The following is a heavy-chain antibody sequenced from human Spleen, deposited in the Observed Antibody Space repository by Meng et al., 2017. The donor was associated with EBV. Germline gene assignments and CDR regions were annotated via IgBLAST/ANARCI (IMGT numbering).Heavy chain of an antibody. D-gene: IGHD1-26*01. Sequence: QVEFVRSGAEFARPGASVKVSCEASGYTITDYSMNWVRQAPGKGLEWMGWINTNTGNPTYAQGFTGRFVFSLDPSVSTAYLEISSLKAEDTAVYYCARDRSGGADYWGQGTLVTVSS. J-gene: IGHJ4*02. V-gene: IGHV7-4-1*02. CDR1: GYTITDYS. CDR2: INTNTGNP. CDR3: ARDRSGGADY.